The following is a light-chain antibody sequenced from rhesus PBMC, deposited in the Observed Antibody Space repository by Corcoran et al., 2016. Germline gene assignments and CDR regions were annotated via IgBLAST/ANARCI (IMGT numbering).Light chain of an antibody. CDR1: PSIRSW. Sequence: IQMTQSPSSLSASVGDTVTIPCRASPSIRSWLDWYQQKPGKAPKLLIYKAYSLQRGVPSRFSGSGAVTDVSLTNSSLQPEDCATYYCLQYSSSPPTFGQGTKVEIK. CDR2: KAY. J-gene: IGKJ1*01. CDR3: LQYSSSPPT. V-gene: IGKV1-22*01.